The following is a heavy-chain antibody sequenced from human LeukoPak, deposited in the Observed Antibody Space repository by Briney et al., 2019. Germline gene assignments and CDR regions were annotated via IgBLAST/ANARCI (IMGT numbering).Heavy chain of an antibody. Sequence: GGSLRLSCAASGFTFSSYWMSWVRQAPGKGLEWVANIKQDGSEKYYVDSVKGRFTISRDNAKNSLYLQMNSLRAEDTAVYYCARASHDSSGYYHYYYYYYMDVWGKGTTVTVSS. CDR2: IKQDGSEK. D-gene: IGHD3-22*01. CDR1: GFTFSSYW. V-gene: IGHV3-7*01. J-gene: IGHJ6*03. CDR3: ARASHDSSGYYHYYYYYYMDV.